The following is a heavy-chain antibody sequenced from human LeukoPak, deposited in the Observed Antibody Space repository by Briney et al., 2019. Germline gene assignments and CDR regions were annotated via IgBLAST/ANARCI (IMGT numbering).Heavy chain of an antibody. Sequence: SETLSLTCAVYGGSFSGYYWSWIRQPPGKGLEWIGEINHSGSTNYNPSLKSRVTISVDTSKNQFSLKLSSVTAADTAVYYCARQRGSGSYYNPYYMDVWGKGTTVTISS. D-gene: IGHD3-10*01. V-gene: IGHV4-34*01. CDR3: ARQRGSGSYYNPYYMDV. J-gene: IGHJ6*03. CDR2: INHSGST. CDR1: GGSFSGYY.